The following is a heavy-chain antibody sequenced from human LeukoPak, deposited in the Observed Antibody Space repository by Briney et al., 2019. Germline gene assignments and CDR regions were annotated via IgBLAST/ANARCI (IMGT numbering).Heavy chain of an antibody. Sequence: PGGSLRLSCAASGFTFSSYGMHSVRQAPGKGLEGVAVIWYDGSNKYYADSVKGRFTISRDNSKNTLYLQMNSLRAEDTAVYYCARLGRSYYYYGMDVWGKGTTVTVSS. CDR3: ARLGRSYYYYGMDV. V-gene: IGHV3-33*01. D-gene: IGHD1-26*01. CDR1: GFTFSSYG. CDR2: IWYDGSNK. J-gene: IGHJ6*04.